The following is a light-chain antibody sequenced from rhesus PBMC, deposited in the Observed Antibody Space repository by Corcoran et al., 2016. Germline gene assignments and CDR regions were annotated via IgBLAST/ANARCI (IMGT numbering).Light chain of an antibody. Sequence: QVILTQSPATLSLSPGERVTLSCRASQSVSSYLAWYQQKPGQAPRPLISGASSRATGIPDRFSGSGSGTDFTLTISRLEPEDFGVYPCYQHSSGYTFGQGTKVEIK. CDR1: QSVSSY. V-gene: IGKV3-10*01. CDR2: GAS. J-gene: IGKJ1*01. CDR3: YQHSSGYT.